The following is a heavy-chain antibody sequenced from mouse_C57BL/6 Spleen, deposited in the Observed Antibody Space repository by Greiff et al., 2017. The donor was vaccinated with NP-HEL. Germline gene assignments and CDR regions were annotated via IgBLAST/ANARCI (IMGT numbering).Heavy chain of an antibody. CDR1: GYTFTDYY. V-gene: IGHV1-76*01. J-gene: IGHJ2*01. Sequence: QVQLQQSGAELVRPGASVKLSCKASGYTFTDYYINWVKQRPGQGLEWIARIYPGSGNTYYNEKFKGKATLTAEKSSSTAYMQLSSLTSEDSAVYFCAKHGSSLGYFDYWGQGTTLTVSS. CDR3: AKHGSSLGYFDY. CDR2: IYPGSGNT. D-gene: IGHD1-1*01.